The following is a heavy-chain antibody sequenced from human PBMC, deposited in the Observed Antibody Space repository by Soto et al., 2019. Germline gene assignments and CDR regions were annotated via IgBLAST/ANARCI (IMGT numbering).Heavy chain of an antibody. D-gene: IGHD3-22*01. CDR2: IYTSGST. V-gene: IGHV4-4*07. J-gene: IGHJ5*02. CDR3: ARELVYSDSPRLNRFDP. Sequence: PSETLSLTCTVSGGSISSYYWSWIRQPAGKGLEWIGRIYTSGSTNYNPSLKSRVTMSVDTSKNQFSLKLSSVTAADTAVYYCARELVYSDSPRLNRFDPWGQGTLVTGSS. CDR1: GGSISSYY.